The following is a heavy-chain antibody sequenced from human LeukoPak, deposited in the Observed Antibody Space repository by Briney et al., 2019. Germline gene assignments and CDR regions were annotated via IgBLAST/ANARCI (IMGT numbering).Heavy chain of an antibody. Sequence: PSETLSLTCAVSSYSISSGSYWGWIRPSPGKGLEWVGNIFHSGNSYYNPSLKRRLTMSVDTSKNQFSLKLTSVTAADTALYYCARVTYVDDMLYQYFDYWGQGILVTVSS. V-gene: IGHV4-38-2*01. CDR2: IFHSGNS. CDR3: ARVTYVDDMLYQYFDY. J-gene: IGHJ4*02. CDR1: SYSISSGSY. D-gene: IGHD4-17*01.